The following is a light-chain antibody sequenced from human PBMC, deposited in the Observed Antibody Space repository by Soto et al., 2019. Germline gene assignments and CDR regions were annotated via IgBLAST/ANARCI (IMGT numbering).Light chain of an antibody. Sequence: DIQLTQSPSFLSASVGDRVTITCRASQGISNYLAWYQRKPGKAPRLLIYTASTLQIGVPSRFSGSGSGTEFTLTISSLQPEDFATYYCQHLYSYPLTFGGGPKVEIK. CDR2: TAS. V-gene: IGKV1-9*01. CDR3: QHLYSYPLT. CDR1: QGISNY. J-gene: IGKJ4*01.